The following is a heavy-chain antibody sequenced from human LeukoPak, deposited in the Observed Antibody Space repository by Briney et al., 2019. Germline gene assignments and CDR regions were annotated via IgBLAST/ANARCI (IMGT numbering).Heavy chain of an antibody. D-gene: IGHD3-10*01. CDR1: GFTFGSYG. V-gene: IGHV3-30*18. Sequence: GGSLRLSCAASGFTFGSYGMHWVRQAPGKGLEWVAVISYDGSKAYYADSVKGRFTTSRDNSKNTLYLQMNSLRVEDTAVYYCAKVTGSYYRNTLYYFDYWGQGTLVTVSS. CDR2: ISYDGSKA. J-gene: IGHJ4*02. CDR3: AKVTGSYYRNTLYYFDY.